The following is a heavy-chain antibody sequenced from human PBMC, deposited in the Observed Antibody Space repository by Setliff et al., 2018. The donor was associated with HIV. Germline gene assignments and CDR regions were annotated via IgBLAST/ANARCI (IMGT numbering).Heavy chain of an antibody. V-gene: IGHV4-34*01. CDR2: LNHSGDI. D-gene: IGHD2-2*01. Sequence: SETLSLTCAVYGETFNDYFWTWIRLSPGKGLEWIGELNHSGDINQNPSLKSGFTLSVYTSKNQFPLRLSSVTAADTAVYYCARVDCSGTSCYRDSYYYMDVWGKGTTVTVSS. CDR1: GETFNDYF. J-gene: IGHJ6*03. CDR3: ARVDCSGTSCYRDSYYYMDV.